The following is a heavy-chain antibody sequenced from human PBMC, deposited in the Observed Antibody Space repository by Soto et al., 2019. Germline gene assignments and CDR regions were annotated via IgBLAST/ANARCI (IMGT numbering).Heavy chain of an antibody. CDR2: VIPIFGTP. CDR3: ARSQGGSSSLDIYYYYYYGMDV. D-gene: IGHD2-15*01. V-gene: IGHV1-69*01. J-gene: IGHJ6*02. Sequence: QVQLVQSGAEVKKPGSSVKVSCKAPGGTFSTYAISWVRQAPGQGLEWMGGVIPIFGTPKYAPKFQGRVTITADESTSTGYMELRSLTSEDTAVYYCARSQGGSSSLDIYYYYYYGMDVWGQGTTVTVSS. CDR1: GGTFSTYA.